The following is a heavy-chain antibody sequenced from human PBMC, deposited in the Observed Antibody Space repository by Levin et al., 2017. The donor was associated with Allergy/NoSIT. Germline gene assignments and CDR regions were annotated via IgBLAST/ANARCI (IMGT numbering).Heavy chain of an antibody. J-gene: IGHJ2*01. CDR1: GFTFSSYW. Sequence: LSLTCAASGFTFSSYWMHWVRQAPGKGLVWVSRINSDGSSTSYADSVKGRFTISRDNAKNTLYLQMNSLRAEDTAVYYCARDVRYSGYDTNPYWYFDLWGRGTLVTVSS. CDR2: INSDGSST. V-gene: IGHV3-74*01. D-gene: IGHD5-12*01. CDR3: ARDVRYSGYDTNPYWYFDL.